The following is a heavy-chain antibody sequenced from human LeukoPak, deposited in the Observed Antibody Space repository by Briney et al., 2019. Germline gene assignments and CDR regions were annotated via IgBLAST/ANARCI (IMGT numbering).Heavy chain of an antibody. CDR1: GFTFSRYW. CDR2: IKPDGSGK. J-gene: IGHJ2*01. CDR3: ASPLLESGGNVHFGL. Sequence: PGGSLRLSCAASGFTFSRYWMTWVRQAPGKGLESVANIKPDGSGKSYVDSVKGRFTISRDNAEKSLYLEMNSLRVEDTAVYYCASPLLESGGNVHFGLWGRGTLVTVSS. V-gene: IGHV3-7*05. D-gene: IGHD4-23*01.